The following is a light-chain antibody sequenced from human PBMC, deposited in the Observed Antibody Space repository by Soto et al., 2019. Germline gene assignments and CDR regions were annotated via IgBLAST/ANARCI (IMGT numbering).Light chain of an antibody. CDR3: QQYNSYPLT. Sequence: DIQMTQSPSTRSASVGDRVTITFRASQSISSWLAWYQQKPGKAPKLLIYKASSLESGVPSRFSGSGSGTEFTPTISSLQPDDFATYYCQQYNSYPLTFGGGTKVDIK. V-gene: IGKV1-5*03. CDR1: QSISSW. CDR2: KAS. J-gene: IGKJ4*01.